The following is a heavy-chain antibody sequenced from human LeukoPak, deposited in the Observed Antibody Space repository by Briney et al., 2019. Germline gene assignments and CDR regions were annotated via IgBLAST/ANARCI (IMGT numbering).Heavy chain of an antibody. CDR2: IYYSGST. D-gene: IGHD6-6*01. CDR3: ARHSGIAAPY. V-gene: IGHV4-31*03. J-gene: IGHJ4*02. Sequence: SSETLSLTCTVSGDSISSGGYYWSWIRQHPGKGLEWIGYIYYSGSTYYNPSLKSRVTISVDTSKNQFSLKLSSVTAADTAVYYCARHSGIAAPYWGQGTLVTVSS. CDR1: GDSISSGGYY.